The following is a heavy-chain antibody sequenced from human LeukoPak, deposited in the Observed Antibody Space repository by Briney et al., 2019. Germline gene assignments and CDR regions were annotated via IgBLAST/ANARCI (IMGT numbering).Heavy chain of an antibody. V-gene: IGHV4-30-4*01. CDR2: IYYSGST. Sequence: SETLSLTCTVSGGSISSGDYSWSWIRQPPGQGLEWIGYIYYSGSTYYNPSLKSRVTISLDTSQNQFSLKLSSVTAADTAVYYCARHDYGDYGAFDIWGQGTMVTVSS. D-gene: IGHD4-17*01. CDR3: ARHDYGDYGAFDI. J-gene: IGHJ3*02. CDR1: GGSISSGDYS.